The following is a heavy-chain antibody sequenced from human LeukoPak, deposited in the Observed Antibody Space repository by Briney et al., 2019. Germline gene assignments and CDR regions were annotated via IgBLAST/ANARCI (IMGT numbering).Heavy chain of an antibody. Sequence: SVKVSCKASGYTFTGYYMHWVRQAPGQGLEWMGGIIPIFGTANYAQKFQGRVTNTTDESTSTAYMELSSLRSEDTAVYYCAGTSRYCSSTSCYTRAFDYWGQGTLVTVSS. D-gene: IGHD2-2*02. J-gene: IGHJ4*02. CDR2: IIPIFGTA. V-gene: IGHV1-69*05. CDR3: AGTSRYCSSTSCYTRAFDY. CDR1: GYTFTGYY.